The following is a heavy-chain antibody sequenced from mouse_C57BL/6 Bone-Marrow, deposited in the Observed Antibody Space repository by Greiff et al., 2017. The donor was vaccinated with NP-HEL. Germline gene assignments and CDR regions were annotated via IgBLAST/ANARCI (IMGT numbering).Heavy chain of an antibody. CDR2: IDPSDSYT. J-gene: IGHJ1*03. D-gene: IGHD2-10*01. Sequence: QVQLQQPGAELVKPGASVKLSCKASGYTFTSYWMQWVKQRPGQGLEWIGEIDPSDSYTNYNQKFKGKATLTVDTSSSTAYMQLSSLTSEDSAVYYCARRGLPGYFDVWGTGTTVTVSS. CDR1: GYTFTSYW. V-gene: IGHV1-50*01. CDR3: ARRGLPGYFDV.